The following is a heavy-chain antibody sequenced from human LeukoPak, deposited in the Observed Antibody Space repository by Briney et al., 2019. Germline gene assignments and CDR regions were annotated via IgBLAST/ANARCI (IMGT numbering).Heavy chain of an antibody. CDR3: AKAPSKYDFWSGYHYYYMDV. D-gene: IGHD3-3*01. CDR1: GFTFSSYS. CDR2: ISSSSSYI. Sequence: AGGSLRLSCAASGFTFSSYSMNWVRQAPGKGLEWVSSISSSSSYIYYADSVKGRFTISRDNAKNSLYLQMNSLRAEDTAVYYCAKAPSKYDFWSGYHYYYMDVWGKGTTVTVSS. J-gene: IGHJ6*03. V-gene: IGHV3-21*01.